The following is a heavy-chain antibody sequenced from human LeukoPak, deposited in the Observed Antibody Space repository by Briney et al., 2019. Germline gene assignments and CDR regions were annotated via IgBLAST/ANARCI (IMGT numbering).Heavy chain of an antibody. V-gene: IGHV1-69*05. CDR3: ARTMVRGVMRWYFDL. J-gene: IGHJ2*01. CDR2: IIPIFGTA. Sequence: SVKVSCKASGGTFSSYAISWVRQAPGQGLEWMGGIIPIFGTANYAQKFQGRVTITTDESTSTAYMELSSLRSEDTAVYYCARTMVRGVMRWYFDLWGRGTLVTVSS. CDR1: GGTFSSYA. D-gene: IGHD3-10*01.